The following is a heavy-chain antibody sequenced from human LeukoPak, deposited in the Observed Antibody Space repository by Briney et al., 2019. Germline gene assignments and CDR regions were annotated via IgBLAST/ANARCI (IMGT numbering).Heavy chain of an antibody. Sequence: SETLSLTCTVSGGSIRTYYWSWIRQPPGKGLEWIGYIYYSGTTNYNPSLKSRVTISVYTSKNQFSLKLTSVTAADTAVYYCARGRRQLVRSWGYWGQGTLVTVSS. V-gene: IGHV4-59*12. J-gene: IGHJ4*02. D-gene: IGHD6-13*01. CDR2: IYYSGTT. CDR3: ARGRRQLVRSWGY. CDR1: GGSIRTYY.